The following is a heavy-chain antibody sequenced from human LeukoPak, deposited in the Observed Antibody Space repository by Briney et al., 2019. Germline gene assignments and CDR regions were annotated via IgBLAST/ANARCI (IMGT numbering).Heavy chain of an antibody. CDR1: GGSISSGSYY. D-gene: IGHD5-12*01. CDR3: ARAGGDIVATPTGSDAFDI. CDR2: IYSSGST. V-gene: IGHV4-61*02. Sequence: SETLSLTCTVSGGSISSGSYYWSWIRQPAGKGLEWIGRIYSSGSTNYNPSLKSRVTISLDTSKNQFSLKLSSVTAADTAVYYCARAGGDIVATPTGSDAFDIWGQGTMVTVSS. J-gene: IGHJ3*02.